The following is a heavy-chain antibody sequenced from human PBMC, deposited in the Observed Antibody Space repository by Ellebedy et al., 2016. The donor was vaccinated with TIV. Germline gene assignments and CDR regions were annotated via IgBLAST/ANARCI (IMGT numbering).Heavy chain of an antibody. CDR3: ASQKRVYFDY. Sequence: GESLKISCAASGFTVSSNYMSWVRQAPGKGLEWVSVIYSGGSTYYADSVKGRFTISRDNSKNTLYLQMNSLRAEDTAVYYCASQKRVYFDYWGQGTLVTVSS. J-gene: IGHJ4*02. CDR2: IYSGGST. V-gene: IGHV3-66*04. CDR1: GFTVSSNY.